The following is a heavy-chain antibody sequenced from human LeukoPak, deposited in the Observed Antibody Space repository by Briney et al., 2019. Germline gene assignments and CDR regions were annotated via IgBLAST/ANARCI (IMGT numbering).Heavy chain of an antibody. CDR2: ISWNGAYI. CDR1: GFTFDDYG. CDR3: AKGNNYYASGSLHDPFDM. Sequence: PGGSLRLSCATSGFTFDDYGMHWVRQPPGKGLEWISGISWNGAYIRYADSVKGRFTVSRDNAKNSLYLQMNSLRPEDMALYYCAKGNNYYASGSLHDPFDMWVQGTMVTVSS. J-gene: IGHJ3*02. V-gene: IGHV3-9*03. D-gene: IGHD3-10*01.